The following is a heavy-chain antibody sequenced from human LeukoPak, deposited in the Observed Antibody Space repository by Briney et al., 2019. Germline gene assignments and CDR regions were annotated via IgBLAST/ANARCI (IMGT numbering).Heavy chain of an antibody. Sequence: GGSLRLSCAASGFTFSSYGMHWVRQAPGKGLEWVAVISYDGSNKYYADSVKGRFTISRDNSKNTLYLQMNSLRAEDTAVYYCAKEWRYYCDSSGYSPDYWGQGTLVTVSS. V-gene: IGHV3-30*18. J-gene: IGHJ4*02. CDR3: AKEWRYYCDSSGYSPDY. D-gene: IGHD3-22*01. CDR2: ISYDGSNK. CDR1: GFTFSSYG.